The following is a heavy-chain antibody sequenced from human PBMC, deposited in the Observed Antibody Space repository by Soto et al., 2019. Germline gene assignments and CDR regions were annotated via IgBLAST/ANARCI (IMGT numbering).Heavy chain of an antibody. V-gene: IGHV1-46*03. CDR2: INPNADTT. CDR3: ARRGSWSNSDF. J-gene: IGHJ4*02. D-gene: IGHD3-10*01. CDR1: GYAFTSNS. Sequence: QVHLVQSGAEVRKPGASVKVSCRASGYAFTSNSMQWVRQAPGQGLEWMGIINPNADTTTYAQKFQCRVTMTRDTSTSTVYMELTSLRSEDTAVYYCARRGSWSNSDFWGQGTLVTVSS.